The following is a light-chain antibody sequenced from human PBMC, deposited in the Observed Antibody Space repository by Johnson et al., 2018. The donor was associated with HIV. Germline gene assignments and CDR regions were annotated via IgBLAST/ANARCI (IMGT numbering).Light chain of an antibody. CDR1: SSNIGNNY. V-gene: IGLV1-51*01. J-gene: IGLJ1*01. CDR3: GTWDSSLSAGV. Sequence: QSVLTQPPSVSAAPGQKVTISCSGSSSNIGNNYVSWYQQVPGTAPKLLIYDNDKRPSGIPDRFSASKSGPSATLGITGLQTGDEADYYCGTWDSSLSAGVFGAGTKVTVL. CDR2: DND.